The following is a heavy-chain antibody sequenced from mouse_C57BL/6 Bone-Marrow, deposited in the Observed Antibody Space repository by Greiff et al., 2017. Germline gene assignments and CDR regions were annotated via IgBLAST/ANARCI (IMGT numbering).Heavy chain of an antibody. CDR2: LDPETGGT. CDR1: GYTFTDYD. D-gene: IGHD2-3*01. J-gene: IGHJ2*01. V-gene: IGHV1-15*01. Sequence: QVQLKESGAELVRPGASVTLSCKASGYTFTDYDMHWVKQTPVHGLEWIGALDPETGGTAYNQKFKGKAILTADKSSSTAYMELRSLTSEDSAVYYCTRKSYDGLYYFDYWGQGTTLTVSS. CDR3: TRKSYDGLYYFDY.